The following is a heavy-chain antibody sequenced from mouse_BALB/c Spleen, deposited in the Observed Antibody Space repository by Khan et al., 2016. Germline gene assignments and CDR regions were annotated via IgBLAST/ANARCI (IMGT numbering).Heavy chain of an antibody. V-gene: IGHV3-2*02. CDR1: GYSITSDYA. J-gene: IGHJ2*01. Sequence: VQLKESGPGLVKPSQSLSLTCTVTGYSITSDYAWNWIRQFPGNKLEWMGYISYSGSTSYNPSLKSRISITRDTSKNQFFLQLNSVTTEDTATYYCARGRGPFDYWCQGTTRTVSS. CDR2: ISYSGST. CDR3: ARGRGPFDY.